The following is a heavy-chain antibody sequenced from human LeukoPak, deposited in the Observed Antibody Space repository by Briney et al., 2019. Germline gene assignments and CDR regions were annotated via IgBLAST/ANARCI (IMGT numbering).Heavy chain of an antibody. V-gene: IGHV1-46*01. CDR3: ARDLSSPGYSSGGEGFDP. D-gene: IGHD6-25*01. Sequence: ASVKVSCKASGYTFTSYYMHWVRQAPGQGLEWMGLINPSGGSTSYAQKFQGRVTMTRDTSTSTVYMELSSLGSEDTAVYYCARDLSSPGYSSGGEGFDPWGQGTLVTVSS. CDR1: GYTFTSYY. J-gene: IGHJ5*02. CDR2: INPSGGST.